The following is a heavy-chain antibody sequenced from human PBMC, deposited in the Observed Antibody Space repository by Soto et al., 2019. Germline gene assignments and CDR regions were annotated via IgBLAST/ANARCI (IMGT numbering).Heavy chain of an antibody. V-gene: IGHV1-24*01. J-gene: IGHJ3*02. Sequence: EASVKVSCKVSGYTLTELSMHWVRQAPGKGLEWMGGFDPEDGETIYAQKFQGRVTMTEDTSTDTAYMELSGLRSEDTAVYYCATATPGIAAAAPGPHAFDIWGQGTMVTVSS. CDR1: GYTLTELS. CDR2: FDPEDGET. CDR3: ATATPGIAAAAPGPHAFDI. D-gene: IGHD6-13*01.